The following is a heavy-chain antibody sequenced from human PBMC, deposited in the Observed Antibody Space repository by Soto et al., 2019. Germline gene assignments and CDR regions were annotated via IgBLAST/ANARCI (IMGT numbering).Heavy chain of an antibody. J-gene: IGHJ6*03. CDR2: IYYSGST. D-gene: IGHD2-2*01. Sequence: SETLSLTCTVSGGSISSYYWSWIRQPPGKGLEWIGYIYYSGSTNYNPSLKSRVTISVDTSKNQFSLKLSSVTAADTAVYYCARVSVVVPAARGSYYYYYMDVWGKGTTVTVSS. V-gene: IGHV4-59*01. CDR3: ARVSVVVPAARGSYYYYYMDV. CDR1: GGSISSYY.